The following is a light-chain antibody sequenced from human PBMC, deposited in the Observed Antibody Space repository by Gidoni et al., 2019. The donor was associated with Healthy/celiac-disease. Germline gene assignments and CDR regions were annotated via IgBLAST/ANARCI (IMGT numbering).Light chain of an antibody. CDR2: QDS. Sequence: SSELTQPPSLSVSPGHTASITCSGDKLGDKYACWYQHRPGQSPVMVIYQDSKRPAGIPERFSGSNSGNTATLTISGTQAMDEADYYCQAWDSSTVVFGGGTKLTVL. CDR1: KLGDKY. V-gene: IGLV3-1*01. J-gene: IGLJ2*01. CDR3: QAWDSSTVV.